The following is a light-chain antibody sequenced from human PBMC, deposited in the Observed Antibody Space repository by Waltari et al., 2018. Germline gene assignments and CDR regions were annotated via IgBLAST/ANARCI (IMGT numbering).Light chain of an antibody. CDR1: SLRTSY. CDR3: TSRKGSDNQVV. Sequence: SSELTQGPDVSVALGQTVKIPCQGDSLRTSYASWYQVTPGQAHGHVLFGKEKRPSGIPDRILGYSSGTTSALTVTGAQAEDGAEYYCTSRKGSDNQVVVGVGTKLTAL. V-gene: IGLV3-19*01. CDR2: GKE. J-gene: IGLJ2*01.